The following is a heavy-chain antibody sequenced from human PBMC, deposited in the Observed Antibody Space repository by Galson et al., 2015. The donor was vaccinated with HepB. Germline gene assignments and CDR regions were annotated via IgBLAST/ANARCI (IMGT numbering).Heavy chain of an antibody. J-gene: IGHJ6*02. CDR3: ARGRTARKSSGVYYYHGMDV. CDR1: GYTFTGYY. Sequence: SVKVSCKASGYTFTGYYMHWVRQAPGQGLEWMGWINPNSGGTNYAQKFQGWVTMTRDTSISTAYMELSRLRSDDTAVYYCARGRTARKSSGVYYYHGMDVWGQGTTVTVSS. D-gene: IGHD6-19*01. V-gene: IGHV1-2*04. CDR2: INPNSGGT.